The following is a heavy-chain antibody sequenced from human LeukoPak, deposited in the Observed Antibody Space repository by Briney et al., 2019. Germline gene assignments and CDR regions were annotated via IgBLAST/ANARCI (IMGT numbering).Heavy chain of an antibody. V-gene: IGHV3-66*01. J-gene: IGHJ4*02. CDR1: GFTVSSNY. CDR2: IYSGGST. D-gene: IGHD6-13*01. Sequence: GGPLRLSCAASGFTVSSNYMSWVRQAPGKGLEWVSVIYSGGSTYYADSVKGRFTISRDNSKNTLYLQMNSLRAEDTAVYYCARTGYSSSWYVGFDYWGQGTLVTVSS. CDR3: ARTGYSSSWYVGFDY.